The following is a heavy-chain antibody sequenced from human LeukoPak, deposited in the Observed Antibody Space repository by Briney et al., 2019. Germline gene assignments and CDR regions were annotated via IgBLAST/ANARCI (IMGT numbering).Heavy chain of an antibody. CDR1: GYTFTSYY. D-gene: IGHD6-19*01. V-gene: IGHV1-46*01. J-gene: IGHJ4*02. CDR2: INPSGGST. Sequence: ASVTVSFKASGYTFTSYYMHWVRQAPGQGLEWMGIINPSGGSTSCAQKFQGRVTMTRDTSTSTVYMELSSLRSEDTAVYYCARGGPAVAGNSYFDYWGQGTLVTVSS. CDR3: ARGGPAVAGNSYFDY.